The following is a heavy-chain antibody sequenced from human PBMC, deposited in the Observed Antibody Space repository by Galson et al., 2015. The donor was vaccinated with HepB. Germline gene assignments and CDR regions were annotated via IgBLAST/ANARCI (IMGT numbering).Heavy chain of an antibody. D-gene: IGHD1-26*01. Sequence: SVKVSCKASGYTFTSYGISWVRQAPGQGLEWMGWISAYNGNTNYAQKLQGRVTVTTDTSTSTAYMELRSLRSDDTAVYYCATSGSYHTRVPGNWGQGTLVTVSS. CDR1: GYTFTSYG. CDR3: ATSGSYHTRVPGN. V-gene: IGHV1-18*01. J-gene: IGHJ4*02. CDR2: ISAYNGNT.